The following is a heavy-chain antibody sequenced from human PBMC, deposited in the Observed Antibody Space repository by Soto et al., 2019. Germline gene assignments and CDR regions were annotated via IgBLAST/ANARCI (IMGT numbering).Heavy chain of an antibody. CDR3: ARDFEDYGDYGWYFDL. CDR1: GFTFSSYG. V-gene: IGHV3-33*01. D-gene: IGHD4-17*01. Sequence: VQLVESGGGVVQPGRSLRLSCAASGFTFSSYGMHWVRQAPGKGLEWVAVIWYDGSNKYYADSVKGRFTISRDNSKNTLYLQMNSLRAEDTAVYYCARDFEDYGDYGWYFDLWGRGTLVTVSS. CDR2: IWYDGSNK. J-gene: IGHJ2*01.